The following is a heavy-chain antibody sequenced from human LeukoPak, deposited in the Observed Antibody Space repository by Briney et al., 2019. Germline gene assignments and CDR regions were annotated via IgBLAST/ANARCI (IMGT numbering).Heavy chain of an antibody. CDR3: VRNDVETDMVLDAFDI. D-gene: IGHD1-1*01. J-gene: IGHJ3*02. Sequence: PGGSLRLSCAASGFTFSSSWMSWVRQAPGKGLEWVANIKRDGSEKTYVDSVKGRFTVSRDRNAVYLQMNSLRVEDTAVYYCVRNDVETDMVLDAFDIWGQGTMVTVSS. CDR2: IKRDGSEK. CDR1: GFTFSSSW. V-gene: IGHV3-7*01.